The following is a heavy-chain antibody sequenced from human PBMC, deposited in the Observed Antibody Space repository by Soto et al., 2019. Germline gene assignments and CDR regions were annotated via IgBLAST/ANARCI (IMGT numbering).Heavy chain of an antibody. J-gene: IGHJ4*02. V-gene: IGHV4-59*01. CDR2: IYYSGST. CDR1: GGSISSYY. CDR3: ARGDLQQLGFDY. Sequence: SETLSLTCTVSGGSISSYYWSWIRQPPGKGLEWIGYIYYSGSTNYNPSLKSRVTISVDTSKNQFSLKLSSVTAADTAVYYCARGDLQQLGFDYWGQGTLVTVSS. D-gene: IGHD6-13*01.